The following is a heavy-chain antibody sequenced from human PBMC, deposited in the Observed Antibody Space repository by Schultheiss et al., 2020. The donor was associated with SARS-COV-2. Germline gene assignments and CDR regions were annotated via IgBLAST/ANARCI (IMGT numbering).Heavy chain of an antibody. Sequence: LSLTCTVSGGSISSYYWSWIRQPPGKGLEWIGSIYYSGSTYYNPSLKSRVTISVDTSKNQFSLKLSSVTAADTAVYYCARAMYSSGWYDYWGQGTLVTVSS. CDR1: GGSISSYY. D-gene: IGHD6-19*01. CDR2: IYYSGST. CDR3: ARAMYSSGWYDY. J-gene: IGHJ4*02. V-gene: IGHV4-59*12.